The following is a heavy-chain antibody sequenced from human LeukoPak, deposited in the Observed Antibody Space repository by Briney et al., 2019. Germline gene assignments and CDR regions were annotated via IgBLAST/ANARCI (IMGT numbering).Heavy chain of an antibody. V-gene: IGHV3-23*01. D-gene: IGHD1-1*01. Sequence: GGSLRLSCAASGFTFSNYAMRWVRQAPGKGLEWVSGISGSGDSTYYADSVKGRFTISRDNSKNTLYLQMNSLRAEDTAVYYCAKGLERESRLDSWGQGTLVTVSS. J-gene: IGHJ4*02. CDR3: AKGLERESRLDS. CDR1: GFTFSNYA. CDR2: ISGSGDST.